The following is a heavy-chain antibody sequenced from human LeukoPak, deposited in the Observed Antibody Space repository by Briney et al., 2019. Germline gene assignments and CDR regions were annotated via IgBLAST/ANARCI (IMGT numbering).Heavy chain of an antibody. CDR3: ARDSSTGTTGCSY. D-gene: IGHD1-1*01. V-gene: IGHV1-46*01. CDR2: INPSGGST. Sequence: ASVKVSCKASGYTFTNYYLYWVRQTPGQGLEWMGIINPSGGSTTYAQNFRGRVTMTRDTSTNTVYMELSSLTSEGTAVYYCARDSSTGTTGCSYWGQGTLVTVSS. CDR1: GYTFTNYY. J-gene: IGHJ4*02.